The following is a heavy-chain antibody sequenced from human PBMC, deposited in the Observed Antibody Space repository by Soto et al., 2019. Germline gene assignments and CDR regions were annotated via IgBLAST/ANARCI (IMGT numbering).Heavy chain of an antibody. V-gene: IGHV4-30-2*01. CDR1: GGSISSGGYS. J-gene: IGHJ5*02. D-gene: IGHD5-12*01. CDR3: ARDNDRTEMATITGYNWFDP. CDR2: IYHSGST. Sequence: SETLSLTCAVSGGSISSGGYSWSWIRQPPGKGLEWIGYIYHSGSTYYNPSLKSRVTISVDRSKNQFSLKLSSVTAADTAVYYCARDNDRTEMATITGYNWFDPWGQGTLVTVSS.